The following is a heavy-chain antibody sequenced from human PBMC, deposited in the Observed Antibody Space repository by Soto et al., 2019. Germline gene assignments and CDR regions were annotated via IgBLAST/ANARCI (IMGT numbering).Heavy chain of an antibody. CDR1: GGSISSSSYY. CDR3: ASQPVRGVTPIS. J-gene: IGHJ4*02. CDR2: IYYSGST. V-gene: IGHV4-39*01. Sequence: QLQLQESGPGLVKPSETLSLTCTVSGGSISSSSYYWGWIRQPPGKGLEWIGSIYYSGSTYYNPSLKSRVTISVDTSKNQFSLTLSSVTAADTAVYYCASQPVRGVTPISWGQGTLVTVSS. D-gene: IGHD3-10*01.